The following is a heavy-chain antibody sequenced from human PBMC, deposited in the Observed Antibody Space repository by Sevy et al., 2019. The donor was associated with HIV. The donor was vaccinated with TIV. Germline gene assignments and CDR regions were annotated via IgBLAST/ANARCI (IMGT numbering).Heavy chain of an antibody. CDR2: LYYNGST. V-gene: IGHV4-59*01. Sequence: SETLSRTCTVSGGSFSSYYWSWIRQPPGKGLEWIGYLYYNGSTNSKPSLKSRVTISAHTSKNQFSLKLNSVTAADTAVYYCARGKVLFDYWGQGTLVTVSS. CDR3: ARGKVLFDY. CDR1: GGSFSSYY. J-gene: IGHJ4*02. D-gene: IGHD3-10*01.